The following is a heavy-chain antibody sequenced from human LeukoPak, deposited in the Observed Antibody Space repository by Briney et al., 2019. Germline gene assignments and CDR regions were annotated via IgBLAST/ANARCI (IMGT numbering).Heavy chain of an antibody. CDR2: ISYDGSSK. V-gene: IGHV3-30-3*01. CDR1: GFTFSSYA. J-gene: IGHJ4*02. CDR3: ARDPRY. Sequence: GRSLRLSRAASGFTFSSYAMHWVRQAPGKGLEWVAVISYDGSSKYYADSVKGRFTISRDNSKTTLYLQMNSLRAEDTAVYYCARDPRYWGQGTLVTVSS.